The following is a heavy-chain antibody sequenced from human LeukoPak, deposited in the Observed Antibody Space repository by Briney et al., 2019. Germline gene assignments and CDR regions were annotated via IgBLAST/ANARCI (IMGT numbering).Heavy chain of an antibody. CDR3: ARDHGYSSSHPGGADY. CDR1: GGTFSSYA. J-gene: IGHJ4*02. D-gene: IGHD6-13*01. CDR2: IIPILGIA. V-gene: IGHV1-69*04. Sequence: AAVKVSCMSSGGTFSSYAIRWVRQAPGQGLEWMGRIIPILGIANYAHEFQGRGTITADKSTSPAYMAMSRLRSEDTAVYYCARDHGYSSSHPGGADYWGQGTLVTVSS.